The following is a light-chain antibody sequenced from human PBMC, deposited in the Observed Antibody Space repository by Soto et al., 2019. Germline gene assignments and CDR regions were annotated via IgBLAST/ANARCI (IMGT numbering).Light chain of an antibody. V-gene: IGLV1-40*01. CDR3: QYYESSLSGYV. CDR2: ANS. CDR1: SSNIGAGYD. J-gene: IGLJ1*01. Sequence: QSVLTQPPSVSGAPGQRVTISCTGSSSNIGAGYDVNWYQQLPGTAPKFLIYANSNRPSGVPDRFSGSKSGTSASLAITGLQTEDEADYYCQYYESSLSGYVFGTGTKVTVL.